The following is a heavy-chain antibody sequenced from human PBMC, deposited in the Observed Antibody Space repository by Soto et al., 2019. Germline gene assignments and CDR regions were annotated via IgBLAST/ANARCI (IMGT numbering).Heavy chain of an antibody. D-gene: IGHD6-19*01. CDR2: IYYSGST. V-gene: IGHV4-31*03. CDR3: ARGSIAVAVYRYFDY. Sequence: TLSLTCPVSGGSISSGGYYWSWIRQHPGKGLEWIGYIYYSGSTYYNPSLKSRVTISVDTSKNQFSLKLSSVTAADTAVYYCARGSIAVAVYRYFDYWGQGTLVTVSS. CDR1: GGSISSGGYY. J-gene: IGHJ4*02.